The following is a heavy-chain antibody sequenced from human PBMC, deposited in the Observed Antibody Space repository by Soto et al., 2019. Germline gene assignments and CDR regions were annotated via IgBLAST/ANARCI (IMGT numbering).Heavy chain of an antibody. CDR3: ARGGAARPDY. Sequence: SLRLSCAASGFTFRNYGMNWVRQATGKRLAWVSYISISIATIQYADSVKGRFTISRDNAKNSLYLQMNSLRDEDTAVYYCARGGAARPDYWGQGTLVTVSS. J-gene: IGHJ4*02. V-gene: IGHV3-48*02. CDR2: ISISIATI. CDR1: GFTFRNYG. D-gene: IGHD6-6*01.